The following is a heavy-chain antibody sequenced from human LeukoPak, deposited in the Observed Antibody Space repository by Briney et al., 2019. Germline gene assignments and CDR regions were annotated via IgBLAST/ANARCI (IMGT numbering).Heavy chain of an antibody. Sequence: AAVKVSCKASGYTFTSYYMHWVRQAPGQGLEWMGIINPSGGSTSYAQKFQGRVTMTWDMSTSTVYMELSSLRSGDTAVYYCAREHSIGGKYSSGWSSTPSFDYWGQRTLVTVSS. CDR2: INPSGGST. J-gene: IGHJ4*02. V-gene: IGHV1-46*01. CDR3: AREHSIGGKYSSGWSSTPSFDY. CDR1: GYTFTSYY. D-gene: IGHD6-19*01.